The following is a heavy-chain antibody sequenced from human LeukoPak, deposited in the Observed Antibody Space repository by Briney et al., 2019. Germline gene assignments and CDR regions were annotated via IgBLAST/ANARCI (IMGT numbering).Heavy chain of an antibody. CDR3: AKDLSSIVEATRRSAFDI. CDR2: ISGSGGST. J-gene: IGHJ3*02. D-gene: IGHD1-26*01. CDR1: GFTFSSYA. V-gene: IGHV3-23*01. Sequence: PGGSLRLSCAASGFTFSSYAMSWVRQAPGKGLEWVSAISGSGGSTYYADSVKGRFTISRDNSKNTLYLQMNSLRAEDTAVYYCAKDLSSIVEATRRSAFDIWGQGTMVTVSS.